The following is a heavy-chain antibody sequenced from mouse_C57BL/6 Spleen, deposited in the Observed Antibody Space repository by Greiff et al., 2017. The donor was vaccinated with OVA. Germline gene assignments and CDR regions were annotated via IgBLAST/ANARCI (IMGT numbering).Heavy chain of an antibody. Sequence: QVQLKQSGAELMKPGASVKLSCKATGYTFTGYWIAWVKQRPGHGLEWIGEILPGSGSTNYNEKFKGKATFTADTSSNTAYMQLSSLTTEDSAIHYCASEGGLRRRFAYWGQGTLVTVSA. V-gene: IGHV1-9*01. J-gene: IGHJ3*01. CDR3: ASEGGLRRRFAY. CDR2: ILPGSGST. D-gene: IGHD2-2*01. CDR1: GYTFTGYW.